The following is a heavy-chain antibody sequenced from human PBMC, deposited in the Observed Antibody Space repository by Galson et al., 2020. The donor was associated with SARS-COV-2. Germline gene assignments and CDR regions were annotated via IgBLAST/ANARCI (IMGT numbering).Heavy chain of an antibody. Sequence: TGGSLRLSCAASGFTFSSYSMNWVRQAPGKGLEWVSPISSSSSYIYYADSVKGRFTISRDNAKNSLYLQMNSLRAEDTAVYYCASQRSRGWGDFDYWGQGTLVTVSS. CDR3: ASQRSRGWGDFDY. V-gene: IGHV3-21*01. CDR2: ISSSSSYI. CDR1: GFTFSSYS. J-gene: IGHJ4*02. D-gene: IGHD6-19*01.